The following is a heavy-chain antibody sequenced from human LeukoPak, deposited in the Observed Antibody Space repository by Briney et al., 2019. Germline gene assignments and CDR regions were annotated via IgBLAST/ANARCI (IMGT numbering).Heavy chain of an antibody. J-gene: IGHJ5*02. CDR2: ISYDGSNK. V-gene: IGHV3-30-3*01. CDR1: GFTFSSYA. Sequence: GRSLRLSCAASGFTFSSYAMHWVRQAPGKGLEWVAVISYDGSNKYYADSVKGRFTISRDNSKNTLYLQMNSLRAEDTAVYYCARDLPWSDPWGQGTLVTVSS. CDR3: ARDLPWSDP.